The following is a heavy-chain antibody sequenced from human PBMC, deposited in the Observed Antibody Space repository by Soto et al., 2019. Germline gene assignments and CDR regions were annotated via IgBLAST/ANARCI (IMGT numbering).Heavy chain of an antibody. CDR3: ARARYPYGWYSGSLFDV. V-gene: IGHV1-18*01. CDR2: ISAYNGNT. D-gene: IGHD6-19*01. Sequence: ASVKVSCKASGYTFTSYGISWVRQAPGQGLEWMGWISAYNGNTNYAQKFQGRVTITRNTSASTAYMELSSLRSEDTAVYYCARARYPYGWYSGSLFDVWGQGTTVTVSS. CDR1: GYTFTSYG. J-gene: IGHJ6*02.